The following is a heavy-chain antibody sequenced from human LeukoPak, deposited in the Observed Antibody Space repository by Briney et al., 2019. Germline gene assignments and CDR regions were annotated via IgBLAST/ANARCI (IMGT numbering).Heavy chain of an antibody. CDR1: GFTFSSYA. CDR3: AKLVNDYGQSDY. Sequence: QPGGSLRLSCAASGFTFSSYAMSWVRQAPGKGLECVSAMRGSGGSTYYEDSVNGRFTLPKDNSKNTIYLQVNSLRAEDTAVYYCAKLVNDYGQSDYWGQGTLVTVSS. D-gene: IGHD4-17*01. J-gene: IGHJ4*02. V-gene: IGHV3-23*01. CDR2: MRGSGGST.